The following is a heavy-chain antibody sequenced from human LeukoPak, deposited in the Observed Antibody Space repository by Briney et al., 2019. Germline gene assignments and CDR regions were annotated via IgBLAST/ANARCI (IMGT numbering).Heavy chain of an antibody. CDR2: ISGSGGST. D-gene: IGHD6-19*01. J-gene: IGHJ3*02. CDR3: AKDLMRRSSGWYNAFDI. V-gene: IGHV3-23*01. Sequence: GGSLRLSCAASGFTFSSYAMSWVRQAPGKGLEWVSAISGSGGSTYYADSVKGRFTISRDNSKNTLYLQINSLRAEDTAVYYCAKDLMRRSSGWYNAFDIWGQGTMVTVSS. CDR1: GFTFSSYA.